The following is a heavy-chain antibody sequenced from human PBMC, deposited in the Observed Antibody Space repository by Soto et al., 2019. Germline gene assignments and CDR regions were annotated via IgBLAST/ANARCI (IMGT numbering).Heavy chain of an antibody. CDR1: EFTFSSYA. CDR2: ISGTGRVT. D-gene: IGHD3-9*01. V-gene: IGHV3-23*01. Sequence: GGSLRLSCAASEFTFSSYAMSWVRQAPGKGLEWVSGISGTGRVTNYAESVKGRFTISRDNPKNTLYLQMNSLRAEDTAVYYCAKDVHYDIVTGIEYFHHWGQGTLVTVSS. J-gene: IGHJ1*01. CDR3: AKDVHYDIVTGIEYFHH.